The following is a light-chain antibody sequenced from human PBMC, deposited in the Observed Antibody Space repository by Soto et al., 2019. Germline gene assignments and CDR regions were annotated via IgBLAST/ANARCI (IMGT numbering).Light chain of an antibody. V-gene: IGKV1-27*01. CDR2: AAS. J-gene: IGKJ4*01. Sequence: DIQMTQSPSSLSASLGDRVTITCRGSQGFGVYLAWFQQKPGKVPKLLIYAASALQSGVPSRFSGSGSGTDFTLTISSLQAEDIATYYCQKYNSAPLTFGGATKVDIK. CDR3: QKYNSAPLT. CDR1: QGFGVY.